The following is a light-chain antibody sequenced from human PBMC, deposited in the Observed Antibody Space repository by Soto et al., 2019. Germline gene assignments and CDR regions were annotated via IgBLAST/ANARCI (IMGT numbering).Light chain of an antibody. CDR2: DNY. V-gene: IGLV1-51*01. Sequence: QSVLTQPPSVSAAPGQKVTISCSGSSSNIGNTSVSWYQQLPGTAPKLLIYDNYKRPSGIPDRFSGSKSGTSATLGITGLQTGDEADYYCGTWDSSLSVPFGRGTQLTVL. J-gene: IGLJ2*01. CDR1: SSNIGNTS. CDR3: GTWDSSLSVP.